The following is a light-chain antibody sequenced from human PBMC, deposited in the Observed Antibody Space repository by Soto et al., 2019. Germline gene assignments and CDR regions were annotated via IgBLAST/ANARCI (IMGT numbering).Light chain of an antibody. CDR3: YSYRGYYTRV. J-gene: IGLJ1*01. V-gene: IGLV2-14*01. Sequence: QSVLTQPASVSGSPGQSITISCTGTSSDVGGYNFVSWYQQHPGRAPKLLIYEVSRRPSGVSNRFSGSKSGDTASLTISGLQAEDADDYYCYSYRGYYTRVFGTRTQVTVL. CDR1: SSDVGGYNF. CDR2: EVS.